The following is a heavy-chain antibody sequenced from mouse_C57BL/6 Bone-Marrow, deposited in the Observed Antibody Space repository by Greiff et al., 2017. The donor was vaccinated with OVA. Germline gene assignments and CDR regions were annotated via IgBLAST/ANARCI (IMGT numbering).Heavy chain of an antibody. CDR2: ISPGSGGT. J-gene: IGHJ2*01. D-gene: IGHD1-1*01. Sequence: QVQLQQSGPELVRPGTSVTVSCKASGYSFTNYLIEWVQQRPGQGLEWIGVISPGSGGTNYNEKFTGKATLTADKSSSTVYRQLSSLTADDAAVYFCAREGDYYDGSSYAFDDWGQGTTLTVSS. CDR3: AREGDYYDGSSYAFDD. V-gene: IGHV1-54*01. CDR1: GYSFTNYL.